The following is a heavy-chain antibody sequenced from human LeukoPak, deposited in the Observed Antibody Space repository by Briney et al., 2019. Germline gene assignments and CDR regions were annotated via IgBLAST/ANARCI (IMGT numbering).Heavy chain of an antibody. D-gene: IGHD5-18*01. Sequence: SETLSLTCTVSGGSISSGGYYWSWIRQHPGKGLEWIGYIYYSGSTYYNPSLKGRVTISVDTSKNQFSLKLSSVTAADTAVYYCARYRDTAMVTYFDYWGQGTLVTVSS. CDR2: IYYSGST. J-gene: IGHJ4*02. V-gene: IGHV4-31*03. CDR1: GGSISSGGYY. CDR3: ARYRDTAMVTYFDY.